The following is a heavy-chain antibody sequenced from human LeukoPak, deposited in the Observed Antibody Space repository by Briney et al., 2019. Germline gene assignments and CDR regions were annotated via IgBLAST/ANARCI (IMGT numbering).Heavy chain of an antibody. CDR1: GGTFSSYA. D-gene: IGHD6-6*01. CDR3: ARSGEYSSSSRYYGMDV. J-gene: IGHJ6*02. CDR2: IIPIFGTA. Sequence: SVKVSCKASGGTFSSYAISWVRQAPGQGLEWMGGIIPIFGTANYAQKFQGRVTITADESTSTAYMELSSLRSEDTAVYYCARSGEYSSSSRYYGMDVWGQGTTVTVS. V-gene: IGHV1-69*13.